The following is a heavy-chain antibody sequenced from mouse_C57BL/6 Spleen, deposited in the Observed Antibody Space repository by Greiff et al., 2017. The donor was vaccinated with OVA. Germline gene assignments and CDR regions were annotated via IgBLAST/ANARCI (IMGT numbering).Heavy chain of an antibody. D-gene: IGHD2-2*01. J-gene: IGHJ4*01. Sequence: VQLKESGGGLVKPGGSLKLSCAASGFTFSDYGMHWVRQAPEKGLEWVAYISSGSSTIYYADTVKVRFTISRDNAKNTLFLQMTSLRSEDTAMYYCAREVTTDYYAMDYWGQGTSVTVSS. CDR1: GFTFSDYG. CDR2: ISSGSSTI. CDR3: AREVTTDYYAMDY. V-gene: IGHV5-17*01.